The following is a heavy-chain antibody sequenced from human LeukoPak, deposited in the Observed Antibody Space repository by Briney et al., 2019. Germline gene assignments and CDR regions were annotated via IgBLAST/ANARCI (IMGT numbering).Heavy chain of an antibody. D-gene: IGHD2-15*01. CDR2: INADGSTT. V-gene: IGHV3-74*01. Sequence: GGSLRLSCAASGFTFSTYWVHWVRQAPGKGLEWVSRINADGSTTDYAESVKGRVTISRDSSKNTLYLQMDSLRAEDTAVYYCARERCSGGNCYQGGFDPWGQGTLVTVSS. CDR3: ARERCSGGNCYQGGFDP. J-gene: IGHJ5*02. CDR1: GFTFSTYW.